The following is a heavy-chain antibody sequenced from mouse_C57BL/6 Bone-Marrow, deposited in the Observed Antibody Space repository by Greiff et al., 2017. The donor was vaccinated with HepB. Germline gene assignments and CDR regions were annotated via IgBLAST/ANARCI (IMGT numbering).Heavy chain of an antibody. CDR1: GFTFSSYG. D-gene: IGHD1-1*01. CDR3: ARLSYYYGSSYYGYVDV. Sequence: EVMLVESGGDLVKPGGSLKLSCAASGFTFSSYGMSWVRQTPDKRLEWVATISSGGSYTYYPDSVKGRFTISTDNAKNTRYLQMSSLKSEDTAMYYCARLSYYYGSSYYGYVDVWGTGTTVTVSS. J-gene: IGHJ1*03. V-gene: IGHV5-6*01. CDR2: ISSGGSYT.